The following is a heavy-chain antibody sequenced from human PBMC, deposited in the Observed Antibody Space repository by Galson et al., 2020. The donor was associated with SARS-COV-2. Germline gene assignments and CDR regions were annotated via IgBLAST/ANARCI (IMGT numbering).Heavy chain of an antibody. V-gene: IGHV4-59*08. D-gene: IGHD5-18*01. CDR1: GGSISSYY. J-gene: IGHJ4*02. CDR3: ARTDTAMIDY. CDR2: IYYSGST. Sequence: SQTLSLTCTVSGGSISSYYWSWIRQPPGKGLEWIGYIYYSGSTNYNPSLKSRVTISVDTSKNQFSLKLSSVTATDTAVYSCARTDTAMIDYWGQGTLVTVSS.